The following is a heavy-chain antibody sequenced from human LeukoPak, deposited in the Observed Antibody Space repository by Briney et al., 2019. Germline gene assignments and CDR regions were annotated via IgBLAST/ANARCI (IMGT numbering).Heavy chain of an antibody. D-gene: IGHD5-18*01. CDR1: GYTFTGYY. J-gene: IGHJ4*02. CDR3: ARHSQPDTAMVEPWYYFDY. V-gene: IGHV1-2*02. Sequence: GASVKVSCKASGYTFTGYYMHWVRQAPGQGLEWMGWINPNSGGTNYAQKFQGRVTMTRDTSISTAYMELSRLRSDDTAVYYCARHSQPDTAMVEPWYYFDYWGQGTLVTVSS. CDR2: INPNSGGT.